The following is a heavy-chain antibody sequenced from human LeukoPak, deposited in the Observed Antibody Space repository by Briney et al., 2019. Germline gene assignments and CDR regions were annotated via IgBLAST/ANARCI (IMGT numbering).Heavy chain of an antibody. CDR2: TYYRSGWYN. D-gene: IGHD2/OR15-2a*01. CDR1: GDSVSNNNAA. CDR3: ARDRRSFSGWFDP. V-gene: IGHV6-1*01. J-gene: IGHJ5*02. Sequence: QTLSLTCAISGDSVSNNNAAWNWIRQSPSRGLEWLGRTYYRSGWYNDYAVSVQGRIGINPDTTKSQFSLQLNSVTPDDTAIYYCARDRRSFSGWFDPWGQGTLVTVSS.